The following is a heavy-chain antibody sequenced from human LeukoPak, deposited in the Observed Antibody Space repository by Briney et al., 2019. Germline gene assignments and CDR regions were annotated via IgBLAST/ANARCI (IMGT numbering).Heavy chain of an antibody. CDR1: GFTFSSYS. J-gene: IGHJ4*02. CDR2: ISSSSSYI. CDR3: ARYGRKGYCSSTSCSMPPDY. Sequence: GGSLRLSCAASGFTFSSYSMNWVRQAPGKGLEWVSSISSSSSYIYYADSVKGRFTISRDNAKNSLYLQMNSLRAEDTAVYYCARYGRKGYCSSTSCSMPPDYWGQGTLVNVSS. V-gene: IGHV3-21*01. D-gene: IGHD2-2*01.